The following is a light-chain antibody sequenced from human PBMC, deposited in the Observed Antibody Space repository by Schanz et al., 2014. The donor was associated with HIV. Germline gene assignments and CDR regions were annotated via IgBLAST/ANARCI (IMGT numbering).Light chain of an antibody. J-gene: IGLJ3*02. V-gene: IGLV8-61*01. CDR3: VLYVRSDIDWV. CDR2: NTA. CDR1: SGSVSTSFS. Sequence: QAVVTQEPSFSVSPGGTVTLTCGLSSGSVSTSFSPPSYRHPPGPPPRPLIYNTATRCSGVPDRFSGSILGDKAALTITGAQADDESDYYCVLYVRSDIDWVFGGGTKLTVL.